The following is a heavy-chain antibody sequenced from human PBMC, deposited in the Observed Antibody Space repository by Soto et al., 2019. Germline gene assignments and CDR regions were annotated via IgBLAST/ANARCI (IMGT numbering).Heavy chain of an antibody. J-gene: IGHJ4*02. D-gene: IGHD3-10*01. CDR1: GFTVSSTY. CDR3: ARGGIGMVRTFDH. CDR2: IFSSGES. Sequence: EVQLVESGGGLLQPGGSLRLSCAASGFTVSSTYMSWVRKAPGKGLEWVSIIFSSGESFYADSVKGRFTISRDSSDNTVYLQMNSLKAEDTAVYYCARGGIGMVRTFDHWGQGTLVTVSS. V-gene: IGHV3-53*01.